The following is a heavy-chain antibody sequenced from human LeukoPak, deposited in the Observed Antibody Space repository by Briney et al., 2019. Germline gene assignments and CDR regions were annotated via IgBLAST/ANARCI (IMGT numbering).Heavy chain of an antibody. CDR2: IYYSGST. D-gene: IGHD3-10*01. Sequence: SETLSLTCTVSGGSISSSTYYWGWIRQPPGKGLEWIGSIYYSGSTNYNPSLKSRVTISVDTSKNQFSLKLSSVTAADTAVYYCARHVGGSGSYYNRVLDYWGQGTLVTVSS. CDR3: ARHVGGSGSYYNRVLDY. V-gene: IGHV4-39*01. CDR1: GGSISSSTYY. J-gene: IGHJ4*02.